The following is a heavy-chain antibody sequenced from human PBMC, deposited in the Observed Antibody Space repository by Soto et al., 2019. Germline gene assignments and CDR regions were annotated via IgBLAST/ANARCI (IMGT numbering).Heavy chain of an antibody. J-gene: IGHJ4*02. D-gene: IGHD6-6*01. V-gene: IGHV3-74*01. CDR1: GFTFSSYW. CDR2: INSDGSST. Sequence: PGGSLRLSCAASGFTFSSYWMHWVRQAPGKGLVWVSRINSDGSSTSYADSVKGRFTISRDNAKNTLYLQMNSLRAEDTAVYYCARTYSSSAGGDYWGRGTLVTVSS. CDR3: ARTYSSSAGGDY.